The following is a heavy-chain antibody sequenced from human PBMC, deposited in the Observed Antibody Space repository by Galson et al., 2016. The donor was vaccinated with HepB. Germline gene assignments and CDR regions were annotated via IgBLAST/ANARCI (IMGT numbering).Heavy chain of an antibody. CDR3: ARDKNERGYSYGHFDY. J-gene: IGHJ4*02. V-gene: IGHV4-31*03. CDR1: GGSISSAGYY. CDR2: IHYSGST. Sequence: TLSLTCTVSGGSISSAGYYWSWIRQHPGKGLEWIGYIHYSGSTYYNPSLESRVSISVDTSKNQFSLKLGSVTAADTAVYYCARDKNERGYSYGHFDYWGQGALVTVSS. D-gene: IGHD5-18*01.